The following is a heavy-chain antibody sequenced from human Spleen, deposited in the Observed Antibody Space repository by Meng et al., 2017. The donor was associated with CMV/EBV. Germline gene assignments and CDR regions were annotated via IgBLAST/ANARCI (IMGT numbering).Heavy chain of an antibody. CDR2: INPNRGGT. CDR1: GYTFTGYD. Sequence: QVQLVQSGVEVKKPGASGKVSCKASGYTFTGYDMPWVRQAPGQGLEWMGWINPNRGGTNYAQKFQGRVTMTRDTSISTAYMELSRLRSDDTAVYYCARDRRGGPLDYWGQGTLVTVSS. D-gene: IGHD3-16*01. J-gene: IGHJ4*02. CDR3: ARDRRGGPLDY. V-gene: IGHV1-2*02.